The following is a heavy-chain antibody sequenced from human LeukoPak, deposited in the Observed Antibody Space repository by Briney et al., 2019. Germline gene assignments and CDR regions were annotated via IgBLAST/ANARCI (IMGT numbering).Heavy chain of an antibody. D-gene: IGHD3-10*01. V-gene: IGHV1-46*01. CDR1: GYTFTSYY. Sequence: GASVKVSCKASGYTFTSYYMHWVRQAPGQGLEWMGIINPSGGSTSYAQKFQGRVTMTRDTSTSTVYMELSSLRSEDTAVYYCAILWFGELLQTSNDYWAREPWSPSPQ. CDR3: AILWFGELLQTSNDY. CDR2: INPSGGST. J-gene: IGHJ4*02.